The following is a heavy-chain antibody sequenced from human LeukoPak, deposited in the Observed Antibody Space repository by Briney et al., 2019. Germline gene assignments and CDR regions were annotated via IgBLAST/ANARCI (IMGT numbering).Heavy chain of an antibody. J-gene: IGHJ4*02. D-gene: IGHD3-3*01. CDR1: GFTFSSYA. CDR2: ITASGGST. V-gene: IGHV3-23*01. Sequence: GGSLRLSCAASGFTFSSYAMSWVRQTPGKGLEWVSGITASGGSTYHADSVKGRFTISRDNSINTLNLQMNNLRAEDTAIYYCAKGLGFWSGYYTPFDYWGQGSPVTVSS. CDR3: AKGLGFWSGYYTPFDY.